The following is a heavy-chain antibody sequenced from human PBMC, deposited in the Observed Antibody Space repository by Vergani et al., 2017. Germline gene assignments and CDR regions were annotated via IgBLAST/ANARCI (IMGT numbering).Heavy chain of an antibody. CDR3: AREDGDYYYYYGMDV. CDR1: GYTFTGYY. D-gene: IGHD4-17*01. V-gene: IGHV1-2*02. J-gene: IGHJ6*02. Sequence: QVQLVQSGAEVKKPGASVKVSCKASGYTFTGYYMHWVRQAPGQGLEWMGWINPNSGGTNYAQKFQGRVTMTRDKSISTAYMELSRLRSDDTAVYYCAREDGDYYYYYGMDVWGQGTTVTVSS. CDR2: INPNSGGT.